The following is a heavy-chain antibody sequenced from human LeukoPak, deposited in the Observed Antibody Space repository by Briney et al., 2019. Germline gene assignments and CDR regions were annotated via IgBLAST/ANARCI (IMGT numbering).Heavy chain of an antibody. CDR2: INPNSGGT. Sequence: GASVKVSCKASGYTFTGYYMHWVRQAPGQGLEWMGRINPNSGGTNYAQKFQGRVTMTRDTSISTAYMELSRLTSDDTAVYYCATDAYCYDSSGYSTSVHYFDYWGQGTLVTVSS. CDR3: ATDAYCYDSSGYSTSVHYFDY. V-gene: IGHV1-2*06. J-gene: IGHJ4*02. CDR1: GYTFTGYY. D-gene: IGHD3-22*01.